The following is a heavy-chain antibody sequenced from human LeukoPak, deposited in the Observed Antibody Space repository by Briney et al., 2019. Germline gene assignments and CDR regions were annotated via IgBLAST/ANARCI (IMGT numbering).Heavy chain of an antibody. J-gene: IGHJ6*02. CDR3: ARYASGSYYYYYGMDV. Sequence: GGSLRLSCAASGFTFSSSLMSWVRQAPGKGLEWVANINQDGSEKYYVDSVKGRFTISRDNAENSLYLQMNSLRAEDTAVYYCARYASGSYYYYYGMDVWGQGTTVTVSS. CDR2: INQDGSEK. CDR1: GFTFSSSL. V-gene: IGHV3-7*01. D-gene: IGHD3-10*01.